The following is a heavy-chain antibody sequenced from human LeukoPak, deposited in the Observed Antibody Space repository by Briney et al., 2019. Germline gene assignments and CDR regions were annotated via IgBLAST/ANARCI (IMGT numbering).Heavy chain of an antibody. CDR1: GGSISSSSYY. CDR3: AIGRNYYYYMDV. V-gene: IGHV4-39*01. J-gene: IGHJ6*03. Sequence: SETLSLTCTVSGGSISSSSYYWGWIRQPPGKGLEWIGSIYYSGSTYYNPSLKSRVTISVDTSKNQFSLKLSSVTAADTAVYYCAIGRNYYYYMDVWGKGTTVTVSS. CDR2: IYYSGST.